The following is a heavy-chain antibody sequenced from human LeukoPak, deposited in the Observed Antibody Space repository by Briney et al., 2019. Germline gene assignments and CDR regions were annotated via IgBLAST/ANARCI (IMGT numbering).Heavy chain of an antibody. CDR1: GYTFTSYD. V-gene: IGHV1-8*01. CDR2: MNPNSGNT. D-gene: IGHD3-3*01. Sequence: ASVKVSCKASGYTFTSYDINWVRQTTGQGLEWMGWMNPNSGNTGYAQKLQGRVTMTRNTSISTAYMELSSLRSEDTAVYYCARGLRFLEWLLLDYYYGMDVWGQGTTVTVSS. J-gene: IGHJ6*02. CDR3: ARGLRFLEWLLLDYYYGMDV.